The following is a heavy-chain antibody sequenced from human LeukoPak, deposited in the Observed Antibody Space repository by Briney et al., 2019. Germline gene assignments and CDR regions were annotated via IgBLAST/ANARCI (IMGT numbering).Heavy chain of an antibody. Sequence: ASVKVSCKASGYTFTSYYMHWVRQAPGQGLEWMGIINPSGGSTSYAQKFQGRVTMTRDTSTSTVYMELSSLRSEDTAVYYCARDPSHMVRGVSNWFDPWGQGTLVTVSS. CDR2: INPSGGST. J-gene: IGHJ5*02. CDR1: GYTFTSYY. V-gene: IGHV1-46*01. CDR3: ARDPSHMVRGVSNWFDP. D-gene: IGHD3-10*01.